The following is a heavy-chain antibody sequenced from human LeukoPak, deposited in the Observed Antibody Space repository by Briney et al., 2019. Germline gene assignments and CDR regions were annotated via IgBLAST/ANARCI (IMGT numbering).Heavy chain of an antibody. CDR2: ISYDGSNK. D-gene: IGHD3-9*01. J-gene: IGHJ6*03. CDR1: GFTFSSYA. V-gene: IGHV3-30-3*02. Sequence: PXGSLRLSCAASGFTFSSYAMHWVRQAPGKGLEWVAVISYDGSNKYYADSVKGRFTISRDNSKNTLYLQMNSLRAEDTAVYYCAKDGGEYYDILTGYYPRLYYMDVWGKGTTVTISS. CDR3: AKDGGEYYDILTGYYPRLYYMDV.